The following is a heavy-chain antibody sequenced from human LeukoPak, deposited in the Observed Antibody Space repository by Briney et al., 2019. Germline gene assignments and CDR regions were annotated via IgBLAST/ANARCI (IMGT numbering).Heavy chain of an antibody. CDR1: GFTFSSYG. Sequence: GGSLRLSCAASGFTFSSYGMHWVRQAPDKGLEWVAVISDDGSDKYYADSVKGRFTISRDNSKNTLYLQMNSLRAEDTAVYYCAKDRSASPPVDSWGQGTLVTVPS. D-gene: IGHD1-26*01. CDR2: ISDDGSDK. V-gene: IGHV3-30*18. CDR3: AKDRSASPPVDS. J-gene: IGHJ4*02.